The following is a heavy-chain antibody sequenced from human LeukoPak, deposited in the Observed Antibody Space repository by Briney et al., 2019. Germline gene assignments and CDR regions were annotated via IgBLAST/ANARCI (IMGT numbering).Heavy chain of an antibody. CDR2: IGGRGGST. CDR1: GFTFSSNY. Sequence: GGSLRLSCAASGFTFSSNYMSWVRQAPGKGLEWVSVIGGRGGSTYYADSLGGRFTISRDNSKDMVYLQMNSLKVEDTATYYCGKEGGAWGQGTKVTVSS. J-gene: IGHJ5*02. CDR3: GKEGGA. V-gene: IGHV3-23*01. D-gene: IGHD3-16*01.